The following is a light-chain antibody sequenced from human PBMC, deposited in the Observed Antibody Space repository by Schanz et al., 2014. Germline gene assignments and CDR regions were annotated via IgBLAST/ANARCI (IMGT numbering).Light chain of an antibody. CDR3: QQYNSVMYT. J-gene: IGKJ2*01. Sequence: DIRMTQSPSTLSASVGDRVTITCRASQSISTWLAWYQQKPGKAPKFLIHDASSLETGVPSRFSGSGSGTEFTLTISSLQPDDFATYYCQQYNSVMYTFGQGTKLEIK. V-gene: IGKV1-5*01. CDR2: DAS. CDR1: QSISTW.